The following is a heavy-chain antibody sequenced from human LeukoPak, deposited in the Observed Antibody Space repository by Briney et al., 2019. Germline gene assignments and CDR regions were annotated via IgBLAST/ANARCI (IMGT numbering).Heavy chain of an antibody. CDR2: IFPGDSDT. D-gene: IGHD1-1*01. J-gene: IGHJ4*02. CDR3: ARHEDNWNDVVY. CDR1: GYSFTSYW. V-gene: IGHV5-51*01. Sequence: GESMQISCKGSGYSFTSYWIGWVRQMPGKGLEWMGIIFPGDSDTRYSQSFQGQVTISADKSISTAYLQWSSLKASDTAMYYCARHEDNWNDVVYWGQGTLVTVSS.